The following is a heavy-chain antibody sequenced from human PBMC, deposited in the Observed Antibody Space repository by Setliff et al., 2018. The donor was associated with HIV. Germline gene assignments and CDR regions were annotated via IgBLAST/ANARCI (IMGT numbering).Heavy chain of an antibody. V-gene: IGHV4-38-2*01. D-gene: IGHD6-19*01. J-gene: IGHJ3*02. CDR3: ARQGSSGLGYAFDI. Sequence: SETLSLTCAVSGYSINSGYYWGWIRQPPGKGLEWIGSIYYSGSTYYYNPALKSRVTISVDTSRNQFSLKLSSVTAADTAVYYCARQGSSGLGYAFDIWGQGTMVTVS. CDR1: GYSINSGYY. CDR2: IYYSGSTY.